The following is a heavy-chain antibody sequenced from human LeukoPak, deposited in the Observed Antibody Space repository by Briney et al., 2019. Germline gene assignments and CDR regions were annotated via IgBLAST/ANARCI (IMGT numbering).Heavy chain of an antibody. CDR1: GFTFSTYA. CDR3: ATSRAL. J-gene: IGHJ2*01. V-gene: IGHV3-23*01. Sequence: PGGSLRLSCAASGFTFSTYAMSWVRQALGSGPEWVSSITDRGVSTYYADFVKGRFTISRDNFKNTLFLVMNSLRTDDTAVYYCATSRALWGRGTLVTVSS. CDR2: ITDRGVST.